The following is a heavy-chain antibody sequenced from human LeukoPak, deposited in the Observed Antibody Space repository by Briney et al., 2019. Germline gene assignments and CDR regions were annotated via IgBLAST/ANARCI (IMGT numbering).Heavy chain of an antibody. CDR1: GFTFSSYA. D-gene: IGHD6-19*01. CDR3: ARDAQYSSGWYPSY. J-gene: IGHJ4*02. Sequence: GRSLRLSCAASGFTFSSYAMHWVRQAPGKGLEWVAVISYDGSNKYYADSVKGRFTISRDNSKNTLYLQMNSLRAEDTAVYYCARDAQYSSGWYPSYWGQGTLVTVSS. V-gene: IGHV3-30-3*01. CDR2: ISYDGSNK.